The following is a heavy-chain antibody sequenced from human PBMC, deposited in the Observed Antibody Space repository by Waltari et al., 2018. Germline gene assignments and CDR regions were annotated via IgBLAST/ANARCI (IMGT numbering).Heavy chain of an antibody. CDR1: GFTFSSYG. D-gene: IGHD6-13*01. Sequence: ESGGGVVQPGRSLRLSCAASGFTFSSYGMHWVRQAPGKGLEWVAVIWYDGSNKYYADSVKGRFTISRDNSKNTLYLQMNSLRAEDTAVYYCARVGIAAAGTWGYFDYWGQGTLVTVSS. CDR2: IWYDGSNK. J-gene: IGHJ4*02. CDR3: ARVGIAAAGTWGYFDY. V-gene: IGHV3-33*01.